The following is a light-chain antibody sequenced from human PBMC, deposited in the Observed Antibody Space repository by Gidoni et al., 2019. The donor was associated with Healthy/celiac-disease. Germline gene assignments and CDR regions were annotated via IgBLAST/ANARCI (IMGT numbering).Light chain of an antibody. CDR2: GAS. Sequence: EIVMTQSPATLSVSPGERATLSCRASQSVSSNLAWYQQKPGQVPRLLIYGASTRATGIPARFSGSGSGTEFTLTISSLQSEDFAVYYCQQYKNWPPYTFGQXTKLEIK. CDR1: QSVSSN. J-gene: IGKJ2*01. V-gene: IGKV3-15*01. CDR3: QQYKNWPPYT.